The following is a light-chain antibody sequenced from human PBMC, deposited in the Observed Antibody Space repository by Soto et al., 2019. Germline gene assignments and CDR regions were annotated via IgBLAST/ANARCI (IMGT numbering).Light chain of an antibody. CDR3: SSYTSTSTLYV. Sequence: QSALTQPASVSGSPGQSITISCTGSNSDIGTYNYVSWYQQLPGKAPKLVISEVSNRPSGISGRFSGSKSGNAASLTISGLQAEDEATYYCSSYTSTSTLYVFGPGTRSPP. CDR1: NSDIGTYNY. J-gene: IGLJ1*01. CDR2: EVS. V-gene: IGLV2-14*01.